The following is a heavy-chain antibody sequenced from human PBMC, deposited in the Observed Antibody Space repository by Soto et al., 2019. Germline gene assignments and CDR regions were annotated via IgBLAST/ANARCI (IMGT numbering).Heavy chain of an antibody. J-gene: IGHJ4*02. V-gene: IGHV3-33*01. CDR3: ARDLGYYYDSSGPFDY. CDR1: GFTFSSYG. Sequence: QVQLVESGGGVVQPGRSLRLSCAASGFTFSSYGMHWVRQAPGKGLEWVAVIWYDGSNKYYADSVKGRFTISRDNSKNTLYLQLNSLRAEDTAVYYCARDLGYYYDSSGPFDYWGQGTLVTVSS. D-gene: IGHD3-22*01. CDR2: IWYDGSNK.